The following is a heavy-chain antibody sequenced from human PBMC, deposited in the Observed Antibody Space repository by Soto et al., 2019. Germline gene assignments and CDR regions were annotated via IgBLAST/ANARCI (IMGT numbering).Heavy chain of an antibody. CDR1: GYTISDYG. D-gene: IGHD1-20*01. Sequence: QVQLLQSGAEVKKPGASVKVSCKASGYTISDYGLNWVRQAPGQGLEWMGRINDKSCNTNYAQRFQDRVTMTTEKSTRTGYIEVRGLRSDDRAVDYCSGGGLRWITGTTFNNYYFDHWGQRTLVSFSS. CDR2: INDKSCNT. V-gene: IGHV1-18*01. CDR3: SGGGLRWITGTTFNNYYFDH. J-gene: IGHJ4*02.